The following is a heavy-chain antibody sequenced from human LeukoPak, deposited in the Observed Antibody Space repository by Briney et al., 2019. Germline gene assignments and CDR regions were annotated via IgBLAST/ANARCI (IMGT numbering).Heavy chain of an antibody. J-gene: IGHJ4*02. D-gene: IGHD3-22*01. CDR1: GYTLTELS. CDR2: FDPEDGET. Sequence: ASVKVSCKVSGYTLTELSMHWVRQAPGKGLEWMGGFDPEDGETIYAQKFQGRVTMTEDTSTDTAYMELSSLRSDDTAVYYCARDATDSSGYPFFDYWGQGTLVTVSS. CDR3: ARDATDSSGYPFFDY. V-gene: IGHV1-24*01.